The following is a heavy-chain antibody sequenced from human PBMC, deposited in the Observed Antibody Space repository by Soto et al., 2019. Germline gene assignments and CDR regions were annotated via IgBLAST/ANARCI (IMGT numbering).Heavy chain of an antibody. V-gene: IGHV4-59*01. CDR2: IHYTGST. D-gene: IGHD1-1*01. Sequence: SETLSLTCTVSGGSMSRYYWTWIRQPPGKGLERIGNIHYTGSTNYNPSLKSRVTILLGTSTSQFSLKVSSVTAADTAVYYCARDLTISSTDGPLDPWGHGTLVTV. J-gene: IGHJ5*02. CDR3: ARDLTISSTDGPLDP. CDR1: GGSMSRYY.